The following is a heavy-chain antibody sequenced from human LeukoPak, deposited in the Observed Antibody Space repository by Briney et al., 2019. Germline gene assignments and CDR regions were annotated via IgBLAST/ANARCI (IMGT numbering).Heavy chain of an antibody. J-gene: IGHJ4*02. CDR3: TTDGSGRKSG. V-gene: IGHV3-15*01. CDR2: IISKTDGGTT. Sequence: GGSLRLSCAASGFTLTNAWMTWVRQAPGKGLEWVGRIISKTDGGTTEYAAPVKGRLTISRDDSKNTLYLQMNSMKTEETAVYYCTTDGSGRKSGWGQGTLVTVSS. CDR1: GFTLTNAW. D-gene: IGHD2-15*01.